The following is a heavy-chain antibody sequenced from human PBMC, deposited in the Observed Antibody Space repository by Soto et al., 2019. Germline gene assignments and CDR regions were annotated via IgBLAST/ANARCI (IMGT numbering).Heavy chain of an antibody. V-gene: IGHV4-30-2*01. D-gene: IGHD3-3*01. CDR1: GGSISSGGYS. CDR3: ARAYYDFWSGPNRANWFDP. J-gene: IGHJ5*02. CDR2: IYHSGST. Sequence: PSETLSLTCAVSGGSISSGGYSWSWIRQPPGKGLEWIGYIYHSGSTYYNPSLKSRVTISVDRSKNQFSLKLSSVTAADTAVYYCARAYYDFWSGPNRANWFDPWGQGTLVTVSS.